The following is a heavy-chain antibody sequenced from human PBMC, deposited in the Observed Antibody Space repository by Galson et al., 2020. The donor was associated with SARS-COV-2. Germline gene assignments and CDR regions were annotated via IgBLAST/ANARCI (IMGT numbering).Heavy chain of an antibody. CDR2: INHSVNT. Sequence: SETLSLTCAVYSGSFRGYYWNWIRQPPGKGLEWIGEINHSVNTDHNPSPKSRVTLSIDTSKNQFSLHLNSVNAAATAMYYCARGSWGRRFEGSRSCLRVSCDLWGEGTMVSVSS. CDR3: ARGSWGRRFEGSRSCLRVSCDL. J-gene: IGHJ3*01. V-gene: IGHV4-34*01. CDR1: SGSFRGYY. D-gene: IGHD3-10*01.